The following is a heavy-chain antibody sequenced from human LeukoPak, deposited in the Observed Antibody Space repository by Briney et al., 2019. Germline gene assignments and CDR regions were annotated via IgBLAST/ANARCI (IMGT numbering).Heavy chain of an antibody. CDR2: INHSGST. J-gene: IGHJ4*02. CDR1: GGSFSGYY. CDR3: AREALGYSNDFDY. Sequence: PSETLSLTCAVYGGSFSGYYWSWIRQPPGKGLEWIGEINHSGSTNYNPSLKSRVTISVDTSKNQFSLKLSSVTAADTAVYYCAREALGYSNDFDYWGQGTLVTVSS. D-gene: IGHD5-12*01. V-gene: IGHV4-34*01.